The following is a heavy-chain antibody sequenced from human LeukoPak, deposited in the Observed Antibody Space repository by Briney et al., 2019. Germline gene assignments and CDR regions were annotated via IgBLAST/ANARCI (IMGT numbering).Heavy chain of an antibody. D-gene: IGHD2-2*01. CDR1: GFTFSSYW. Sequence: GGSLRLSCAASGFTFSSYWMSWVRQAPGKGLEWVAVISYDGSDKYYADSVKGRFTISRDNSKNTVYLQMNSLRAEDTAVYYCARESIVVVPTTMDDASDIWGQGTMVTVSS. V-gene: IGHV3-30-3*01. J-gene: IGHJ3*02. CDR2: ISYDGSDK. CDR3: ARESIVVVPTTMDDASDI.